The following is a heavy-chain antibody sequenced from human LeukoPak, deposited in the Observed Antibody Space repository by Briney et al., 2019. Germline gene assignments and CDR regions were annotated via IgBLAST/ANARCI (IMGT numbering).Heavy chain of an antibody. CDR1: GGSFSGYY. J-gene: IGHJ5*02. Sequence: SETLSLTCAVYGGSFSGYYWSWLRQPPGKGLEWIGEINHSGSTNYNPSLKSRVTISVDTSKNQFSLKLSSVTAADTAVYYCARQKRRITMVRGAPHWFDPWGQGTLVTVSS. D-gene: IGHD3-10*01. CDR2: INHSGST. V-gene: IGHV4-34*01. CDR3: ARQKRRITMVRGAPHWFDP.